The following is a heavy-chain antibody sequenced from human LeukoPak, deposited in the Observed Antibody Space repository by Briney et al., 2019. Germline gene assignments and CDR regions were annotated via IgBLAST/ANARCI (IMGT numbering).Heavy chain of an antibody. CDR3: AAGRPYSLLDY. D-gene: IGHD5-18*01. J-gene: IGHJ4*02. Sequence: GASVKVSCTVSGSSLTELSLYWVQQAPGKGLEWMGGFDVIDAKTFYAQKFQGRVTMTGDSSTDTAYMKLSSLRSDDTAFYYCAAGRPYSLLDYWGQGTLLTVSS. CDR1: GSSLTELS. V-gene: IGHV1-24*01. CDR2: FDVIDAKT.